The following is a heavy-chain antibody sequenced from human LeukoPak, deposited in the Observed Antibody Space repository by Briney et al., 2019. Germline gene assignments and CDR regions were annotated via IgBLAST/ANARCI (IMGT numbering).Heavy chain of an antibody. CDR1: GFTFSNYG. V-gene: IGHV3-30*03. CDR2: ISRDGLTK. J-gene: IGHJ4*02. Sequence: GGSLRLSWAASGFTFSNYGMHWVGQPQAKGLGGGGVISRDGLTKYYADSVKGRFTLHRDNSRNTLYLEMNSLRDEDTAVYYCARDLEYYDSSGYYDYWGQGTLVTVSS. D-gene: IGHD3-22*01. CDR3: ARDLEYYDSSGYYDY.